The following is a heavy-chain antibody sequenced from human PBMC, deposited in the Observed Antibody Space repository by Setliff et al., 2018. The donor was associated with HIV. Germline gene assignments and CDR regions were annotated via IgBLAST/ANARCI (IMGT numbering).Heavy chain of an antibody. CDR2: IGGVGFVST. J-gene: IGHJ6*03. D-gene: IGHD5-12*01. Sequence: GGSLRLSCAASEFTLSGYSMSWVRQVPGKGLEWVATIGGVGFVSTYYADSVKGRFTISRDNSNNTLSLQMNSLRAEDTALYYCARHRFDFGYYYYYMDVWGKGTTVTV. V-gene: IGHV3-23*01. CDR3: ARHRFDFGYYYYYMDV. CDR1: EFTLSGYS.